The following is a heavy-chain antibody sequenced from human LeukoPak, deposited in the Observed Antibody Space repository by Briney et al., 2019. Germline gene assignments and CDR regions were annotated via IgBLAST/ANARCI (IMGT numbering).Heavy chain of an antibody. J-gene: IGHJ3*02. Sequence: KPSETLSLTCTVSGGSLSSSSYYWAWIRQPPGKGLEWIGSIYSGGSTYYNPSLKSRVAISVDTSKNQFSLKLSSVTAADTAVYYCARRPYSTFDIWGQGTMVTVSS. V-gene: IGHV4-39*01. CDR1: GGSLSSSSYY. CDR3: ARRPYSTFDI. D-gene: IGHD6-13*01. CDR2: IYSGGST.